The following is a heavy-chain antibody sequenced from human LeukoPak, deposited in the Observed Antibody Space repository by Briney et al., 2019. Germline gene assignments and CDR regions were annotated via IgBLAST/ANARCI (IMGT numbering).Heavy chain of an antibody. J-gene: IGHJ2*01. Sequence: SETLSLTCAVSGGSISSGGYSWSWIRQPPGKGLEWIGYIYHSGSTYYNPSLKSRVTISVDRSKNQFSLKLSSVTAADTAVYYCARMVGRVGYFDLWGRGTLATVSS. V-gene: IGHV4-30-2*01. D-gene: IGHD2-15*01. CDR3: ARMVGRVGYFDL. CDR1: GGSISSGGYS. CDR2: IYHSGST.